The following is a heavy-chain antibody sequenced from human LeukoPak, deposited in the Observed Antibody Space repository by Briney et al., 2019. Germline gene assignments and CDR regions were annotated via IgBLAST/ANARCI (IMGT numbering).Heavy chain of an antibody. J-gene: IGHJ4*02. V-gene: IGHV3-23*01. Sequence: GGSLRLSCAASGFTFSSYAMSWVRQAPGKGLEWVSAISSSGGSTYYADSVKGRFTISRDNSKNTLYLQMNSLRAEDTAVYYCAKHLWLVRLFDYWGQGTLVTVSS. CDR3: AKHLWLVRLFDY. CDR1: GFTFSSYA. D-gene: IGHD6-19*01. CDR2: ISSSGGST.